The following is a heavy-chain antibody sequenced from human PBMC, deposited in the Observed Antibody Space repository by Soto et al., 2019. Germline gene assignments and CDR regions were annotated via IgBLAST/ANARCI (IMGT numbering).Heavy chain of an antibody. J-gene: IGHJ2*01. CDR3: ARCNWYFDL. V-gene: IGHV4-59*01. CDR1: GGSISRYY. Sequence: QVQLQESGPGLVKPSETLSLTCTVSGGSISRYYWSWIRQPPGKGLEWIGYIYYRGSTNYNPSLKSRVTISVDTSKNQFSLKLSSVTAADTAMYYCARCNWYFDLWGRGTLVTVSS. CDR2: IYYRGST.